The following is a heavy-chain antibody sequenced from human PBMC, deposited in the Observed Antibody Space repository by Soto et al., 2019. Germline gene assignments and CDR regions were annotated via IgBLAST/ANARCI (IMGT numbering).Heavy chain of an antibody. CDR1: GGSISSYY. CDR3: ARVGDGYNYYNWYFDL. J-gene: IGHJ2*01. D-gene: IGHD5-12*01. Sequence: QVQLQESGPGLVKPSETLSLTCTVSGGSISSYYWSWIRQPPGKGLEWIGYIYYSGSTNYNPSLKSRVTISVDTSKNQFSLKLSSVTAADTAVYYCARVGDGYNYYNWYFDLWGRGTLVTVSS. V-gene: IGHV4-59*01. CDR2: IYYSGST.